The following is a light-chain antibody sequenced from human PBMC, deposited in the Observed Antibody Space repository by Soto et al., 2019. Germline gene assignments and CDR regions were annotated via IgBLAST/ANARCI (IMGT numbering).Light chain of an antibody. Sequence: ELVLTQSPATLSLSPGERATLSCGASHSVSSYLAWYQQKPGQSPRLLIYGASSRATGVPVRFSGSGSGVAFTLTISGLQSEDFAVYHCQQYNQWPGTFGQGTKVDIK. J-gene: IGKJ1*01. V-gene: IGKV3-15*01. CDR1: HSVSSY. CDR2: GAS. CDR3: QQYNQWPGT.